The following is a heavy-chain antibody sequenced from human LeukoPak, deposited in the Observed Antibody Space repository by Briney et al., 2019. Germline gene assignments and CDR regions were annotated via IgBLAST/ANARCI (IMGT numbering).Heavy chain of an antibody. Sequence: PGGSLRLSCGASGFTFSTYWMSWVRQAPGKGLEWVSTLSNSGVNTYYADSVKGRFTISRDNAKNSLYLQVNSLRAEDTAVYYCARRELGYRYDAFDVWGQGTMVTVSS. D-gene: IGHD3-10*01. J-gene: IGHJ3*01. CDR1: GFTFSTYW. V-gene: IGHV3-21*01. CDR2: LSNSGVNT. CDR3: ARRELGYRYDAFDV.